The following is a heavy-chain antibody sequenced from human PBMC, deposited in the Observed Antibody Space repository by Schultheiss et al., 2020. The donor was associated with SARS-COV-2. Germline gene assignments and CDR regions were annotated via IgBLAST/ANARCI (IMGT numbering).Heavy chain of an antibody. D-gene: IGHD3-22*01. CDR3: ARDGLGYGMDV. CDR1: GFTFSSYS. Sequence: GSLRLSCAASGFTFSSYSMNWVRQAPGKGLEWVSSISSSSSYIYYADSVKGRFTISRDNAKNSLYLQMNSLRAEDTAVYYCARDGLGYGMDVWGQGTTVTVSS. V-gene: IGHV3-21*04. CDR2: ISSSSSYI. J-gene: IGHJ6*02.